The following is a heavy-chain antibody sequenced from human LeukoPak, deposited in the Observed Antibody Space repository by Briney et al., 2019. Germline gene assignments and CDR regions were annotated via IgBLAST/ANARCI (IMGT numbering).Heavy chain of an antibody. CDR2: ISWNSGSI. D-gene: IGHD6-19*01. Sequence: TGGSLRLSCAASGFTFDDYAMHWVRQAPGKGLEWVSGISWNSGSIGYADSVKGRFTISRDNAKNSLYLQMNSLRAEDTALYYCAKDTGAVAVRGAFDIWGQGTMVTVSS. CDR1: GFTFDDYA. J-gene: IGHJ3*02. V-gene: IGHV3-9*01. CDR3: AKDTGAVAVRGAFDI.